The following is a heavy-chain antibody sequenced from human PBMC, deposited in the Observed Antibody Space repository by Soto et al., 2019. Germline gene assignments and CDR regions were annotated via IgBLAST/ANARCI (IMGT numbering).Heavy chain of an antibody. D-gene: IGHD2-2*01. CDR1: GGSISSSNYY. Sequence: QLQLQESGPGLVKPSEALSLTCTVSGGSISSSNYYWGWIRQSPGKGLEWIGSINYSGNTYYNPSLTGRVTISVDTSHSQFCMKLTSMTAADTAVYFCVRLPGYCSGTSCYGYYVMDVWSQGTTVTVSS. CDR3: VRLPGYCSGTSCYGYYVMDV. CDR2: INYSGNT. V-gene: IGHV4-39*01. J-gene: IGHJ6*02.